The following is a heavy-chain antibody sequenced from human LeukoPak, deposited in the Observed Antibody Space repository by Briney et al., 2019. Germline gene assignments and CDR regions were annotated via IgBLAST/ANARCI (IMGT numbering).Heavy chain of an antibody. CDR3: ARVVSGSYLSLGYYGMDV. D-gene: IGHD3-16*02. J-gene: IGHJ6*02. V-gene: IGHV7-4-1*02. Sequence: GASVKVSCKASEHTFTSYRMNWVRQAPGQGLEWMGWINTNTGNPTYAQGFTGRFVFSLDTSVSTAYLQISSLKAEDTAVYYCARVVSGSYLSLGYYGMDVWGQGTTVTVSS. CDR1: EHTFTSYR. CDR2: INTNTGNP.